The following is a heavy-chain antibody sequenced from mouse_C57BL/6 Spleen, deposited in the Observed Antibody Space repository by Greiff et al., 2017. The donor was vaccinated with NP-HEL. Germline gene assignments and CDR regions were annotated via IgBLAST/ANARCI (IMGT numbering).Heavy chain of an antibody. D-gene: IGHD1-1*01. CDR1: GYSFTGYY. CDR3: ASKNYYGSSGFAY. Sequence: VQLQQSGPELVKPGASVKISCKASGYSFTGYYMNWVKQSPEKSLEWIGEINPSTGGTTYNQKFKAKATLTVDKSSSTAYMQLKSLTSEDSAVYYCASKNYYGSSGFAYWGQGTLVTVSA. CDR2: INPSTGGT. J-gene: IGHJ3*01. V-gene: IGHV1-42*01.